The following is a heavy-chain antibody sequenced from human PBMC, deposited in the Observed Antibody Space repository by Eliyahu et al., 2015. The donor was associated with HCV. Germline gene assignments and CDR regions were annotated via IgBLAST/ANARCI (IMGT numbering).Heavy chain of an antibody. CDR1: GYG. CDR2: ISSNGGST. V-gene: IGHV3-64D*06. D-gene: IGHD5-24*01. CDR3: VKTVEMATINGMDV. J-gene: IGHJ6*02. Sequence: EVQLVESGGGLVXPGGSXXLSCCGYGMHWGRQAPGKGLEYVSAISSNGGSTYYADSVKGRFTISRDNSKNTLYLQMSSLRAEDTAVYYCVKTVEMATINGMDVWGQGTTVTVSS.